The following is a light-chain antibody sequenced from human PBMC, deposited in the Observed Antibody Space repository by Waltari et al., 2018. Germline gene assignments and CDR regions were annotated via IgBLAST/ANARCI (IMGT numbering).Light chain of an antibody. Sequence: QLVLTQSPSASASLGASVKLTCTLDSGHSTNVIAWLQQQPEKGPRFLMRVNSDGSHSKGDEIPDRFSGSSSGTERCLTISSLQSEDEADYYCQTGGHGTWVFGGGTKLTVL. CDR2: VNSDGSH. CDR3: QTGGHGTWV. V-gene: IGLV4-69*01. CDR1: SGHSTNV. J-gene: IGLJ3*02.